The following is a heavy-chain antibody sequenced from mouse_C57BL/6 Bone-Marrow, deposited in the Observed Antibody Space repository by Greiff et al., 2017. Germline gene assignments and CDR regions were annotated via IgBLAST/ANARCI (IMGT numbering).Heavy chain of an antibody. CDR3: ARWGLYDAMDY. J-gene: IGHJ4*01. CDR1: GYTFTSYW. V-gene: IGHV1-56*01. CDR2: ICPGSGST. Sequence: QVQLQQPGPELVRPGASVKISCKAPGYTFTSYWMQWVRQRPGQGLEWIGEICPGSGSTYYNEKFKGKATLTVDTSSSTAYMQLSSLTSEDSAVYFFARWGLYDAMDYWGQGTSVTVSS. D-gene: IGHD3-3*01.